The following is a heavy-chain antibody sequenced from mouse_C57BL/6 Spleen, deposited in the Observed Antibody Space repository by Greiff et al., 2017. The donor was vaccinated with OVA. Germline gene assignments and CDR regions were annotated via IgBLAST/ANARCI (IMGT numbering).Heavy chain of an antibody. J-gene: IGHJ2*01. V-gene: IGHV1-72*01. CDR1: GYTFTSYW. Sequence: VQLQQSGAELVKPGASVKLSCKASGYTFTSYWMHWVKQRPGRGLEWIGRIDPNSGGTKYNEKFKSKATLTVDKPSSTAYMQLSSLTSEDSAVYYCARWRGGTAQALDYWGQGTTLTVSS. CDR2: IDPNSGGT. CDR3: ARWRGGTAQALDY. D-gene: IGHD3-2*02.